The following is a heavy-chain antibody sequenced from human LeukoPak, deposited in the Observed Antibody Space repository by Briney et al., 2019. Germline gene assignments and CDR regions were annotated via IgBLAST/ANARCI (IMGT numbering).Heavy chain of an antibody. CDR2: IYTSGST. V-gene: IGHV4-61*02. CDR1: GGSISSGSYY. D-gene: IGHD6-13*01. J-gene: IGHJ1*01. CDR3: AREGAAGLS. Sequence: SQTLSLTCIVSGGSISSGSYYWSWIRQPAGKGLEWIGRIYTSGSTNYNPSLNSRVTISVDTSKNQFSLKRSSVTAADTAVYYCAREGAAGLSWGQGTLVTVSS.